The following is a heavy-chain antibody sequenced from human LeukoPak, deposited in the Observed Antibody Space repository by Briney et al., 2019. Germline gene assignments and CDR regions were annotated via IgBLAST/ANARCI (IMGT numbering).Heavy chain of an antibody. V-gene: IGHV1-2*02. CDR2: INPNSGGT. D-gene: IGHD3-22*01. CDR3: ARDRSYYDSSGYSPDY. Sequence: GASVKVSCKASGYTFTGYYMHWVRQAPGQGLEWMGWINPNSGGTNYAQKLQGRVTMTTDTSTSTAYMELRSLRSDDTAVYYCARDRSYYDSSGYSPDYWGQGTLVTVSS. J-gene: IGHJ4*02. CDR1: GYTFTGYY.